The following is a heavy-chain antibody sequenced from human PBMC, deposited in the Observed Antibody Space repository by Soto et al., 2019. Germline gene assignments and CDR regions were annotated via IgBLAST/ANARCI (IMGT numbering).Heavy chain of an antibody. CDR1: GFTFSSYS. V-gene: IGHV3-48*02. CDR3: ARDRPHGAMVKHGPSPTDY. CDR2: ISSSSSTI. D-gene: IGHD5-18*01. J-gene: IGHJ4*02. Sequence: EVQLVESGGGLVQPGGSLRLSCAASGFTFSSYSMNWVRQAPGKGLEWVSYISSSSSTIYYADSVKGRFTISRDNAKNSLYLQMNSLRDEDTAVYYCARDRPHGAMVKHGPSPTDYWGQGTLVTVSS.